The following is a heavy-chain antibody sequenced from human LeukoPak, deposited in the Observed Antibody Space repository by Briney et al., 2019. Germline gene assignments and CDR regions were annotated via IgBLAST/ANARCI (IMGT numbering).Heavy chain of an antibody. CDR3: ARDPYSGSYGDYYYYCMDV. D-gene: IGHD1-26*01. Sequence: GGSLRLSCAASGFTFSTYNMNWVRQAPGKGLEWLSSISSSRSYIYYADSVKGRFTISRDNAKISLYLQMNSLRDEDTAVYYCARDPYSGSYGDYYYYCMDVWGKGTTVTISS. CDR1: GFTFSTYN. J-gene: IGHJ6*03. CDR2: ISSSRSYI. V-gene: IGHV3-21*01.